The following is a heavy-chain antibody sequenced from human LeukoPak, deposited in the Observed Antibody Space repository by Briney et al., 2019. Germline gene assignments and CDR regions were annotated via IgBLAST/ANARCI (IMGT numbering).Heavy chain of an antibody. CDR1: GGSISSYY. J-gene: IGHJ4*02. Sequence: SETLSLTCTVSGGSISSYYWSWIRQPPGKGLEWIGEINHSGSTNYNPSLKSRVTISVDTSKNQFSLKLSSVTAADTAVYYCARENDLYCSSTSCYPFDYWGQGTLVTVSS. D-gene: IGHD2-2*01. V-gene: IGHV4-34*01. CDR2: INHSGST. CDR3: ARENDLYCSSTSCYPFDY.